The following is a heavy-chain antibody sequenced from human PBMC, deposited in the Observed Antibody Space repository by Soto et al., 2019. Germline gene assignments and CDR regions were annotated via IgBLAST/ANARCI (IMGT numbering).Heavy chain of an antibody. J-gene: IGHJ6*03. CDR1: GFSLNGYA. CDR3: ARDPSVGSTFYYYMDV. V-gene: IGHV3-48*01. Sequence: EVQLVESGGGLAQPGGSLRLSCAASGFSLNGYAMNWVRQAPGRGLEWVSYISSSSGAIDYADSVKGRFTVSRDNAKTLLYLQMNSLRAEDTALYYCARDPSVGSTFYYYMDVWGEGTPVTVSS. D-gene: IGHD6-13*01. CDR2: ISSSSGAI.